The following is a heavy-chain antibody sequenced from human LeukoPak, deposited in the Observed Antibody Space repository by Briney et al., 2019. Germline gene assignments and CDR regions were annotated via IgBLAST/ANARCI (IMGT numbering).Heavy chain of an antibody. CDR3: ARGSIAAAGYNWFDP. Sequence: SETLSLTCTVSGGSISSYYWSWIRQPAGKGLEWIGRIYTSGSTNYNPSLKSRVTISVDTSKNQFSLKLSSVTAADTAVYYCARGSIAAAGYNWFDPWGQGTLVTVSS. CDR2: IYTSGST. CDR1: GGSISSYY. J-gene: IGHJ5*02. V-gene: IGHV4-4*07. D-gene: IGHD6-13*01.